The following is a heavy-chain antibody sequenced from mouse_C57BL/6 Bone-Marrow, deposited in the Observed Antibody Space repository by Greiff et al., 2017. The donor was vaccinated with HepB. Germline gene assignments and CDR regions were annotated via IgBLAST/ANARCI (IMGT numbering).Heavy chain of an antibody. Sequence: EVQLHQSGPELVKPGASVKMSCTASGYTFTDYNMHWVKQSHGKSLEWIGYINPNNGGTSYNQKFKGKATLTVNKSSSTAYMELRSLTSEDSAVYYCARVIYYDYDGLFAYWGQGTLVTVSA. CDR3: ARVIYYDYDGLFAY. J-gene: IGHJ3*01. V-gene: IGHV1-22*01. CDR1: GYTFTDYN. CDR2: INPNNGGT. D-gene: IGHD2-4*01.